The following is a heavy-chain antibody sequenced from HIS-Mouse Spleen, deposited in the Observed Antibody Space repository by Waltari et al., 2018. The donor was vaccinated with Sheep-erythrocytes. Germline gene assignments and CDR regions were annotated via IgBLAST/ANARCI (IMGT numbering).Heavy chain of an antibody. CDR3: ARVASGATFDY. D-gene: IGHD1-26*01. V-gene: IGHV3-21*01. CDR2: ISSSSYI. J-gene: IGHJ4*02. Sequence: EVQLVESGGGLVKPGGSLRLSCAASGFTFGSDSMNWVRQAPGKGLEWVSSISSSSYIYYADSVKGRFTISRDNAKNSLYLQMNSLRAEDTAVYYCARVASGATFDYWGQGTLVTVSS. CDR1: GFTFGSDS.